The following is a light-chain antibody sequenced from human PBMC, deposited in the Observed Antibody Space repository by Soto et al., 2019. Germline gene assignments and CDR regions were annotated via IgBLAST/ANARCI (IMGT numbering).Light chain of an antibody. V-gene: IGKV3-20*01. CDR2: GAS. J-gene: IGKJ3*01. CDR3: QHYGNSPPEYT. CDR1: QSISSSF. Sequence: EIVLTQSPGTLSLSPGERATLSYRASQSISSSFLAWYQQRPGQAPRLLIFGASYRATGIPDRFSGSGSGTDFTLTISRLEPEDFAVYYCQHYGNSPPEYTFGPGTNVDSK.